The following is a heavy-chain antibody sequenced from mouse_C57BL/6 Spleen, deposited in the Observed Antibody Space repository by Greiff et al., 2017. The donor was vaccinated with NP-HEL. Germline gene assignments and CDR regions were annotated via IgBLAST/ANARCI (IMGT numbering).Heavy chain of an antibody. CDR1: GFTFSDYG. CDR3: ARSGSGGVGYFDY. Sequence: EVQLVESGGGLVKPGGSLKLSCAASGFTFSDYGMHWVRQAPEKGLEWVAYISSGSSTIYYADTVKGPFTISRDNAKNTLFLQMTSLRSEDTAMYYWARSGSGGVGYFDYWGQGTTLTVSS. V-gene: IGHV5-17*01. D-gene: IGHD3-2*02. CDR2: ISSGSSTI. J-gene: IGHJ2*01.